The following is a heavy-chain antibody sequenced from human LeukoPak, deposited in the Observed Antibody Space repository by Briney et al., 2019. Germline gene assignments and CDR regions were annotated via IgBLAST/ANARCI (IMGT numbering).Heavy chain of an antibody. Sequence: SETLSHTCTVSGGSISSYYWSWIRQPPGKGLEWIGYIYYSGSTNYNPSLKSRVTISVDTSKNQFSLKLSSVTAADTAVYYCARDVPAAAGNWFDPWGQGTLVTVSS. CDR3: ARDVPAAAGNWFDP. CDR2: IYYSGST. V-gene: IGHV4-59*01. CDR1: GGSISSYY. J-gene: IGHJ5*02. D-gene: IGHD2-2*01.